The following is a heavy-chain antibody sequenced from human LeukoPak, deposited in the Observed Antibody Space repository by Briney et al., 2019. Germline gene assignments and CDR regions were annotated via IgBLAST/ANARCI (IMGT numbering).Heavy chain of an antibody. Sequence: PGGSLRLSCAASGFTVSSNYMSWVRQAPGKGLEWVSVIYSGGSAYYADSVKGRFTISRDNSKNTLYLQMNSLRAEDTAVYYCVRDTYGSGSYSFDYWGQGTLVTVSS. D-gene: IGHD3-10*01. CDR3: VRDTYGSGSYSFDY. J-gene: IGHJ4*02. CDR1: GFTVSSNY. CDR2: IYSGGSA. V-gene: IGHV3-66*01.